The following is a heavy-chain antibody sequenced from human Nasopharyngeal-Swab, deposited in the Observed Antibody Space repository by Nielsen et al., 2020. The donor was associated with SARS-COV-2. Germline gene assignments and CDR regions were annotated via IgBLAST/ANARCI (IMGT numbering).Heavy chain of an antibody. CDR1: GLSVSSNY. Sequence: LKISCAASGLSVSSNYMSWVRQAPGKGLEWVSIIYPGGSTYYADSVKGRFTISRDSSWNTLYLQMNSLTAEDTAVYYCARVLDGYNGFDYWGQGTLVTVSS. CDR3: ARVLDGYNGFDY. D-gene: IGHD5-24*01. V-gene: IGHV3-53*01. CDR2: IYPGGST. J-gene: IGHJ4*02.